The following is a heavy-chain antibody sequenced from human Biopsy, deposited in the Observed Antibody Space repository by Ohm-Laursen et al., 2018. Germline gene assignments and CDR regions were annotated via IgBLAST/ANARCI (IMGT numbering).Heavy chain of an antibody. CDR3: ARDVSYLDF. V-gene: IGHV3-7*01. CDR2: IKEDGSLI. J-gene: IGHJ2*01. Sequence: SLRLSCTASGFTFSNYWLSWVRQAPGKGLEWIANIKEDGSLIYYLDSVKGRFTIPRDNAKNSVYLQMHSLRTEDTGVYYCARDVSYLDFWGRGTLVTVSS. CDR1: GFTFSNYW.